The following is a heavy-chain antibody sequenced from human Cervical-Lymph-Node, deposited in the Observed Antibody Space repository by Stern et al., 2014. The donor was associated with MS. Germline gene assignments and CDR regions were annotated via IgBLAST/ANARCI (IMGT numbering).Heavy chain of an antibody. D-gene: IGHD2-8*01. Sequence: QDQLVESGTEVKKPGASVLVSCKASGYTFTTYGITWVRQAPGQGLEWVGWIRADSGNTKHAQQFQDRVPITRDTTTGHAYMEVRSLRSEDTAVYYCARDKMHAFDYWGQGTQVTVPS. CDR2: IRADSGNT. V-gene: IGHV1-18*01. CDR1: GYTFTTYG. CDR3: ARDKMHAFDY. J-gene: IGHJ4*02.